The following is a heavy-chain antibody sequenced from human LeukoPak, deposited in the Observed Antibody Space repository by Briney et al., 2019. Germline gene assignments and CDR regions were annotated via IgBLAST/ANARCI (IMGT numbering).Heavy chain of an antibody. V-gene: IGHV4-34*01. CDR2: INHSGST. Sequence: SETLSLTCAVYGGSFNGYYWSWIRQPPGKGLEWIGEINHSGSTNYNPSLKSRVTISVDTSKNQFSLKLSSVTAADTAVYYCARGVPVGGELLRFDYWGQGTLVTVSS. CDR1: GGSFNGYY. CDR3: ARGVPVGGELLRFDY. D-gene: IGHD1-26*01. J-gene: IGHJ4*02.